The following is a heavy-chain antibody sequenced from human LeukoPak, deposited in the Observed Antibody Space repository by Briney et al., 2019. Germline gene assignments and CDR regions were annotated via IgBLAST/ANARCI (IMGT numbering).Heavy chain of an antibody. CDR1: GGSISSINW. Sequence: SETLSLTCAVSGGSISSINWWSWVRHPPGKGLEWIGEMYHSGSTNYNPSLKSRVTISVDKSKNQFSLKLSSVTAADTAVYYCGRKIAVAPYYFDYWGQGTLVTVSS. J-gene: IGHJ4*02. V-gene: IGHV4-4*02. CDR2: MYHSGST. CDR3: GRKIAVAPYYFDY. D-gene: IGHD6-19*01.